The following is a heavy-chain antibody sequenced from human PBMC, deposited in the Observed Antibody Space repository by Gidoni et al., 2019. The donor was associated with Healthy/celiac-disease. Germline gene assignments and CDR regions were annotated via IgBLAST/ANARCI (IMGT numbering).Heavy chain of an antibody. Sequence: GSGPGLVKPSETLSLTCTVSGGSISSYYWSWIRQPPGKGLEWIGYIYYSGSTNYNPSLKSRVTISVDTSKNQFSLKLSSVTAADTAVYYCARVNTAMAPDPYFDLWGRGTLVTVSS. CDR2: IYYSGST. J-gene: IGHJ2*01. V-gene: IGHV4-59*01. CDR3: ARVNTAMAPDPYFDL. D-gene: IGHD5-18*01. CDR1: GGSISSYY.